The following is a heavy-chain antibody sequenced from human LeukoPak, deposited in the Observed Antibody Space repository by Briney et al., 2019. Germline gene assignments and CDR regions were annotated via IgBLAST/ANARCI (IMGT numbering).Heavy chain of an antibody. CDR3: AKGRGYCSGGSCYPSHYFDY. J-gene: IGHJ4*02. D-gene: IGHD2-15*01. CDR2: IRYDGSNK. CDR1: GFTFSSYV. V-gene: IGHV3-30*02. Sequence: GGSLRLSCAASGFTFSSYVMHWVRQAPGKGLEWVAFIRYDGSNKYYSDSVKGRFTISRDNSKNTLYLQMNSLRPEDTAVYYCAKGRGYCSGGSCYPSHYFDYWGQGTLVTVSS.